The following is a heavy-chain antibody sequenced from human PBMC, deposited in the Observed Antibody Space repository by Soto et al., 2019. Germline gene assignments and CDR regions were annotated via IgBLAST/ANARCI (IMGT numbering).Heavy chain of an antibody. J-gene: IGHJ6*03. CDR3: ARRARPDFYYMDV. V-gene: IGHV3-64*01. Sequence: EVQLAESGGGLAQPGGSLRLSCAASGFTLSGYAMDWVHQAPGKGLEYVSGISSNGVGTYYANSVQGRFTISRDSSKNTVYLQMGSLRPEDMAVYYCARRARPDFYYMDVWGKGTTVTVSS. CDR2: ISSNGVGT. CDR1: GFTLSGYA. D-gene: IGHD6-6*01.